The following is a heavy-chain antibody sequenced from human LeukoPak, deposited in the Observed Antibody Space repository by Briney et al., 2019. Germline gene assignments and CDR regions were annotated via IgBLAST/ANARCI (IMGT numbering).Heavy chain of an antibody. CDR2: INHSGST. J-gene: IGHJ4*02. Sequence: SETLSLTCAVYGGSFSGYYWSWIRQPPGKRLEWIGEINHSGSTNYNPSLKSRVTISVDTSKNQFSLKLSSVTAADTAVYYCARTVRRRAEYQLLLYYFDYWGQGTLVTVSS. V-gene: IGHV4-34*01. CDR3: ARTVRRRAEYQLLLYYFDY. CDR1: GGSFSGYY. D-gene: IGHD2-2*01.